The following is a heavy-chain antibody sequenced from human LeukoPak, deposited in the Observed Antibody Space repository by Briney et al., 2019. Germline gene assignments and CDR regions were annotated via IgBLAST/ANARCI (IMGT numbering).Heavy chain of an antibody. J-gene: IGHJ6*02. CDR3: ARGGRTSYGMDV. Sequence: GESLKISWKGSGYSFNTNWIGWVRQLPGKGLEWMGIIYPADSDTRYSPSFQGQVTISADKSISTAYLQWSSLKASDIAIYYCARGGRTSYGMDVWGQGTTVTVSS. D-gene: IGHD1-14*01. V-gene: IGHV5-51*01. CDR2: IYPADSDT. CDR1: GYSFNTNW.